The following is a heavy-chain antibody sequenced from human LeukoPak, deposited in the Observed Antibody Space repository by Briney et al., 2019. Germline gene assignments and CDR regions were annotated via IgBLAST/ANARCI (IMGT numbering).Heavy chain of an antibody. J-gene: IGHJ4*02. Sequence: GGSLRLSCAASGFTSSSYAMHWVGQAPGKGREGVAVISDDGSRQHYADFLQGRFTISRDNSKNTVSLQMSSLRTEDTAVYFCAREQSGDGWSGFDYWGQGTLVTVSS. CDR2: ISDDGSRQ. V-gene: IGHV3-30*15. D-gene: IGHD6-19*01. CDR1: GFTSSSYA. CDR3: AREQSGDGWSGFDY.